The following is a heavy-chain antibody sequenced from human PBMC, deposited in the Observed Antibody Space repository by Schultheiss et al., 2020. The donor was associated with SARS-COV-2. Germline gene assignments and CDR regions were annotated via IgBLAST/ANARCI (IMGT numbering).Heavy chain of an antibody. Sequence: GGSLRLSCAASGFTFSNAWMSWVRQAPGKGLEWVGRIKSKTDGGTTDYAAPVKGRFTISRDDSKNTLYLQMNSLKTEDTAVYYCTTDVVVPAARPRGVWGKGTTVTVSS. CDR3: TTDVVVPAARPRGV. CDR2: IKSKTDGGTT. V-gene: IGHV3-15*01. CDR1: GFTFSNAW. J-gene: IGHJ6*04. D-gene: IGHD2-2*01.